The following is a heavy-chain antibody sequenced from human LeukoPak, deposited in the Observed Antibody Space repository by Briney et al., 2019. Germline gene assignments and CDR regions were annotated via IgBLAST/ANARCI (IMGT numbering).Heavy chain of an antibody. CDR3: AKERWGSSGHFDL. V-gene: IGHV3-7*01. CDR2: IKEDGSEK. D-gene: IGHD6-19*01. J-gene: IGHJ4*02. Sequence: GGSLRLSCTAPGFTLSSYWMSWVRQAPGKGLEWVANIKEDGSEKYYVDSVKGRFTISRDNPKNSLSLQMNSLRVEDTAVFYCAKERWGSSGHFDLWGQGTLVTVSS. CDR1: GFTLSSYW.